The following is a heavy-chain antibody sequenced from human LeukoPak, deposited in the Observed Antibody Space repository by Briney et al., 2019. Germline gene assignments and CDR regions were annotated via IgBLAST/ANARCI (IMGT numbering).Heavy chain of an antibody. CDR1: AFRFSSYG. CDR2: IRSDSSNQ. V-gene: IGHV3-30*02. D-gene: IGHD3-22*01. J-gene: IGHJ4*02. Sequence: GGSLRLSCAASAFRFSSYGMHWVRQAPGKGPEWVAFIRSDSSNQYYADSVKGRFTISRDNSKNTLYLQMNSLGAEDTAVYYCARTYYYDSSGYFGYWGQGTLVTVSS. CDR3: ARTYYYDSSGYFGY.